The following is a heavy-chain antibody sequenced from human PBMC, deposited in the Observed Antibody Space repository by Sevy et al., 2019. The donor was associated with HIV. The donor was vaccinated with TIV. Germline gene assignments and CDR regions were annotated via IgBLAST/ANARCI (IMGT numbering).Heavy chain of an antibody. V-gene: IGHV4-30-4*01. CDR3: ARWSYGDYVTYFDY. D-gene: IGHD4-17*01. CDR1: GGSIISGDYY. CDR2: IYYSGST. J-gene: IGHJ4*02. Sequence: SETLSLTCTVSGGSIISGDYYWSWIRQPPGKGLEWIGCIYYSGSTYYNPSLKSRVTMSVDTSKNNFSLKLTSVTAADTAVYFCARWSYGDYVTYFDYWGQGTLVTVSS.